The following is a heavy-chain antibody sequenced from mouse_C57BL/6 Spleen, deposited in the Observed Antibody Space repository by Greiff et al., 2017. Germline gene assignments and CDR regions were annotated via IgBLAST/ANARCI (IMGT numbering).Heavy chain of an antibody. V-gene: IGHV1-50*01. D-gene: IGHD4-1*02. CDR2: IDPSDSYT. CDR1: GYTFTSYW. J-gene: IGHJ2*01. Sequence: QVQLQQPGAELVKPGASVKLSCKASGYTFTSYWMQWVKQRPGQGLEWIGEIDPSDSYTNYNQKFKGKATLTVDTSSSTAYMQLSSLTSEDSAVYYCARPINWDVGYFDYWGQGTTLTVSS. CDR3: ARPINWDVGYFDY.